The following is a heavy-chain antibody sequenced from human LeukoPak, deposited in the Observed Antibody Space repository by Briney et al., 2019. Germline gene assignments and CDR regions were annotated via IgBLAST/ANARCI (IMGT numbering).Heavy chain of an antibody. V-gene: IGHV1-8*01. D-gene: IGHD3-22*01. CDR2: MNPSSGDT. CDR1: GYTFTNYD. J-gene: IGHJ4*02. Sequence: ASVKVSCKASGYTFTNYDISWVRQATGQGLEWMGWMNPSSGDTGYAQKFQGRVTITRNTSTSTAYMGLTSLRSEDTAVYYCASGYSRGWFFFDYWGQGTLVTVSS. CDR3: ASGYSRGWFFFDY.